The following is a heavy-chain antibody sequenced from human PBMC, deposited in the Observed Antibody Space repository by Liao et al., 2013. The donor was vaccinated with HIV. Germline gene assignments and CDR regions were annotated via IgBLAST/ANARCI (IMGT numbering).Heavy chain of an antibody. Sequence: QLQLQESGPGLVKPSETLSLTCTVSGGSINRSPYYWGWVRQPPGKGLEWIGSIYHSGSTYYNPSLESRVTLSVDTSKNQFSLKLSSVTAADTAVYYCAREGWGPTGTYYFDYWGQGTLVTVSS. J-gene: IGHJ4*02. CDR2: IYHSGST. CDR3: AREGWGPTGTYYFDY. V-gene: IGHV4-39*07. CDR1: GGSINRSPYY. D-gene: IGHD1-14*01.